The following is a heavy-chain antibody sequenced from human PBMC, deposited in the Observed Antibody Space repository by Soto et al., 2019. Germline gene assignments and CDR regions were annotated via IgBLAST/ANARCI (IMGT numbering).Heavy chain of an antibody. D-gene: IGHD3-9*01. CDR1: GGSISSGGYY. Sequence: QVQLQESGPGLVKPSQTLSLTCTVSGGSISSGGYYWSWIRQHPGKGLEWIGYIYYSGSTYYNPSLKSRVTLSVDTFKNQFSLKLSSVTAADTAVYYWARDRAHHYDILTGYYGGGVFDYWGQGTLVTVSS. CDR3: ARDRAHHYDILTGYYGGGVFDY. J-gene: IGHJ4*02. CDR2: IYYSGST. V-gene: IGHV4-31*03.